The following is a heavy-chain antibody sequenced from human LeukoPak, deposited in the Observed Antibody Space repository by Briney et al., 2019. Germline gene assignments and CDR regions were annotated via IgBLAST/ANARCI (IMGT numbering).Heavy chain of an antibody. CDR2: INHSGST. CDR3: ARGAPLRPYYYGSGSYAFGY. J-gene: IGHJ4*02. D-gene: IGHD3-10*01. Sequence: GSLRLSCAASGFTFSSYWMHWVRQAPGKGLVWIGEINHSGSTNYNPSLKSRVTISVDTSKNQFSLKLSSVTAADTAVYYCARGAPLRPYYYGSGSYAFGYWGQGTLVTVSS. V-gene: IGHV4-34*01. CDR1: GFTFSSYW.